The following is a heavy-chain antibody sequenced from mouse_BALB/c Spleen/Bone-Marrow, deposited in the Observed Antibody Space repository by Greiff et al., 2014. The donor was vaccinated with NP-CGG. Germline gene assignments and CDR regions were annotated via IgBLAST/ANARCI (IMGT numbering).Heavy chain of an antibody. Sequence: VQLKQSGGGLVQPGGSMKLSCVASGFSFSNYWMNWVRQSPEKGLEWVAEIRLKSNNYATHYAESVKGRFSISRDDPKSSVYLQMNNLGAEDTGIYYCSRDYDDAMDYWGQGTSVTVSS. CDR2: IRLKSNNYAT. J-gene: IGHJ4*01. CDR3: SRDYDDAMDY. V-gene: IGHV6-6*02. CDR1: GFSFSNYW. D-gene: IGHD2-4*01.